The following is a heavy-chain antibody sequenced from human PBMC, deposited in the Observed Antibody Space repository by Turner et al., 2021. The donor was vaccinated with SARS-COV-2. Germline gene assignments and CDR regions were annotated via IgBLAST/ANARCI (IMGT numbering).Heavy chain of an antibody. CDR2: ISYDGSYK. Sequence: QVQLVESGGGVVQPGRSLRLSCAASGFTFRNYAMHWVRQAPGKGLEWVVFISYDGSYKYYADSVKGRFTISRDNSKNTLYLQMNSLRAEDTAVYYCARDREDCSSSSCYEAYWGQGTLVTVSS. V-gene: IGHV3-30-3*01. J-gene: IGHJ4*02. CDR1: GFTFRNYA. CDR3: ARDREDCSSSSCYEAY. D-gene: IGHD2-2*01.